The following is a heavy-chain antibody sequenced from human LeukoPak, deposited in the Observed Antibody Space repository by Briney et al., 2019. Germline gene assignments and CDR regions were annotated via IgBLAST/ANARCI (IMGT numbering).Heavy chain of an antibody. CDR2: ISGSGGST. CDR1: GFTFSSYA. V-gene: IGHV3-23*01. D-gene: IGHD3-16*01. J-gene: IGHJ4*02. Sequence: GGSLRLSCAASGFTFSSYAMSWVRQAPGKELEWVSAISGSGGSTYYADSVKGRFTISRDNSKNTLYLQMNSLRAEDTTVYYCARINYDYIWGSYYFDYWGQGTLVTVSS. CDR3: ARINYDYIWGSYYFDY.